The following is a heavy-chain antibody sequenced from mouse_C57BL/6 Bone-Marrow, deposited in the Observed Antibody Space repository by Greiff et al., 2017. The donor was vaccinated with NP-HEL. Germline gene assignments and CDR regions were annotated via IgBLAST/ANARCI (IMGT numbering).Heavy chain of an antibody. Sequence: EVQLQESGPGLVKPSQSLSLTCSVTGYSITSGYYWNWIRQFPGNKLEWMGYISYDGSNNYNPSLKNRISITRDTSKNQFFLKLNSETTEDTATYYCASLSAYWGQGTLVTVSA. CDR3: ASLSAY. CDR2: ISYDGSN. J-gene: IGHJ3*01. V-gene: IGHV3-6*01. CDR1: GYSITSGYY.